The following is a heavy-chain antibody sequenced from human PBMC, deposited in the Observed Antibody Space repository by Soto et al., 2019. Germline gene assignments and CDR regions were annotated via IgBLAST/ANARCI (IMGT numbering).Heavy chain of an antibody. Sequence: PGGSLRLSSAASRFTFSSYAMSWVRQAPGKGLEWVSAISGSGGSTYYADSVKGRYTISRDNPKITLDLQMNSLRDEDTVVYYCAKPGYSSRTSFDYWGQGTLVNVSS. J-gene: IGHJ4*02. D-gene: IGHD6-13*01. CDR3: AKPGYSSRTSFDY. CDR2: ISGSGGST. V-gene: IGHV3-23*01. CDR1: RFTFSSYA.